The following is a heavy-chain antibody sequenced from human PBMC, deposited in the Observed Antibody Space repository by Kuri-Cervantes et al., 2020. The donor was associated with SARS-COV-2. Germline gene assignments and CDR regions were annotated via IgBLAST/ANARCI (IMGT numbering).Heavy chain of an antibody. CDR1: GYTFTGYY. D-gene: IGHD6-13*01. V-gene: IGHV1-2*02. CDR3: AREGPKGLPAGIAAN. CDR2: INPNSGGT. Sequence: ASVKVSCKASGYTFTGYYMHWVRQAPGQGLEWRGWINPNSGGTNYAQKFQGRVTMTRDTSISTAYMELSRLRSDDTAVYYCAREGPKGLPAGIAANWGQGTLVTVSS. J-gene: IGHJ4*02.